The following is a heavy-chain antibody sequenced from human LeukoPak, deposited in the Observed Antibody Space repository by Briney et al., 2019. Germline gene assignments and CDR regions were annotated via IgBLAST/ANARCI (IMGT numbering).Heavy chain of an antibody. D-gene: IGHD1-1*01. CDR1: GFTLSDYY. CDR2: ISSSGSTI. J-gene: IGHJ6*03. V-gene: IGHV3-11*04. Sequence: PGGSLRLSCAASGFTLSDYYMSWIRQAPGKGLEWVSYISSSGSTIYYADSVKGRFTISRDNAKNSLYLQMNSLRAEDTAVYYCARPRTGKSYYYMDVWGKGTTVTVSS. CDR3: ARPRTGKSYYYMDV.